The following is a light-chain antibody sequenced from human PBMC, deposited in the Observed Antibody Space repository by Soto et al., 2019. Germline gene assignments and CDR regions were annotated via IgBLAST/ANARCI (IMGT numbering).Light chain of an antibody. CDR1: SSDVGSHNL. CDR3: CSYAGSSTHI. V-gene: IGLV2-23*01. J-gene: IGLJ1*01. Sequence: QSVLTQPASVSGSPGQSITISCTGTSSDVGSHNLVSWYQQHPDRAPKLMIYEGSKRPSGVSNRFSGSKSGNTASLTISGLQAEDEADYFCCSYAGSSTHIFGSGTKLTVL. CDR2: EGS.